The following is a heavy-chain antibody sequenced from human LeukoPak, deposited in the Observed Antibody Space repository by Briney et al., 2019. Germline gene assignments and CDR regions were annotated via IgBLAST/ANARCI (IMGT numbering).Heavy chain of an antibody. D-gene: IGHD2-2*01. V-gene: IGHV4-34*01. CDR3: ARGVAYCSCTSWRAGYGY. J-gene: IGHJ4*02. CDR1: GGSFSGYY. Sequence: SETLSLTCAVYGGSFSGYYWSCIRHPPGKGLEWIGEINHSESTNYNPSLKSLVTISVDTSKSQFSLKLSSVTAAETAVYSCARGVAYCSCTSWRAGYGYWGQGTLVTVSS. CDR2: INHSEST.